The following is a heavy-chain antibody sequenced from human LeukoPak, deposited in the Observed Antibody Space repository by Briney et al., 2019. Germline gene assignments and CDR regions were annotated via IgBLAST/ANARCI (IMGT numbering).Heavy chain of an antibody. CDR1: GDSVSSNSAA. D-gene: IGHD4-23*01. CDR2: TYYRSKWYN. J-gene: IGHJ4*02. CDR3: ARVNYGGNSRVYYFDY. Sequence: SQTLSLTCAISGDSVSSNSAAWNWIRQSPSRGLEWLGRTYYRSKWYNDYAVSVKSRITINPDTSKNQFSLQLNSVTPEDTAVYYCARVNYGGNSRVYYFDYWGQGTLVTVSS. V-gene: IGHV6-1*01.